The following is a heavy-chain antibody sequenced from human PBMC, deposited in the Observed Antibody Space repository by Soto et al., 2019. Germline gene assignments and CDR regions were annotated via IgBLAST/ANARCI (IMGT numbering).Heavy chain of an antibody. J-gene: IGHJ6*02. D-gene: IGHD3-3*01. V-gene: IGHV3-7*03. CDR3: VRTRFDSWSFDFYGMDV. Sequence: DVQLAESGGGLVQPGGSLRLSCVASGQTFNRYWMSWVRQAPGKGLEWVANIKQDGSEEYYVDSVKGRFTISRGNAKNSLYLEMHSLRAEDTAMYYCVRTRFDSWSFDFYGMDVWGQGTRVIVSS. CDR1: GQTFNRYW. CDR2: IKQDGSEE.